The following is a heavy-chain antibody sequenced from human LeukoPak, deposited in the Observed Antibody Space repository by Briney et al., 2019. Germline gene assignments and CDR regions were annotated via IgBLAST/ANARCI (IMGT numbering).Heavy chain of an antibody. V-gene: IGHV5-51*01. D-gene: IGHD6-19*01. J-gene: IGHJ3*02. Sequence: GESLQISCKGSGYTFTSYWIGWVRQMPGKGLEWMGVIYPGDSDTRYSPSFQGQVTISADKSISTTYLQWSSLKASDTAMYYCARGGSSGFDAFDIWGQGTMVTVSS. CDR2: IYPGDSDT. CDR3: ARGGSSGFDAFDI. CDR1: GYTFTSYW.